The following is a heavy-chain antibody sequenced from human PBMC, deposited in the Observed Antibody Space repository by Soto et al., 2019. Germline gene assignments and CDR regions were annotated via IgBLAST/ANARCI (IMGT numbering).Heavy chain of an antibody. CDR3: VRGPSGQLGNWFDP. D-gene: IGHD6-13*01. CDR1: GFTFNIYW. J-gene: IGHJ5*02. V-gene: IGHV3-74*01. CDR2: INSDESTT. Sequence: EVQLVESGGGLVQPGGSLRLSCAASGFTFNIYWMHWVRQAPGKGLVWVSRINSDESTTNYADSVKGRFTISRDNAKNSLYLQMDSLRAEDTAVYYCVRGPSGQLGNWFDPWGQGTLVTVSS.